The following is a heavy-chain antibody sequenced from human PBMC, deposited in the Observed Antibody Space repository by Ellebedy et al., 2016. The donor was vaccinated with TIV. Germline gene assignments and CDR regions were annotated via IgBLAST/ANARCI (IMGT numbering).Heavy chain of an antibody. V-gene: IGHV4-31*03. Sequence: MPSETLSLTCTVSGGSISSGGYYWSWIRQHPGKGLEWIGYIYYSWSTYYNPSLKSRVTISVDTSKNQFSLKLSSVTAADTAVYYCARSYCSGGSCRYYYYGMDVWGQGTTVTVSS. CDR3: ARSYCSGGSCRYYYYGMDV. CDR1: GGSISSGGYY. D-gene: IGHD2-15*01. CDR2: IYYSWST. J-gene: IGHJ6*02.